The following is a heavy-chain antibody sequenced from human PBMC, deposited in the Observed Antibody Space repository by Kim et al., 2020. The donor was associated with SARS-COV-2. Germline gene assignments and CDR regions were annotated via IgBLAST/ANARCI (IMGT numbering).Heavy chain of an antibody. Sequence: GGSLRLSCAASGFSFSDYYMSWIRQAPGKGLEWVSYISYSASNIYYADSVKGRFTISRDNAKNSLYLQMNTLRAEDTAMYYCARVTTWHFFDYWGQGTLVTVSS. V-gene: IGHV3-11*01. J-gene: IGHJ4*02. CDR2: ISYSASNI. CDR1: GFSFSDYY. CDR3: ARVTTWHFFDY. D-gene: IGHD2-2*01.